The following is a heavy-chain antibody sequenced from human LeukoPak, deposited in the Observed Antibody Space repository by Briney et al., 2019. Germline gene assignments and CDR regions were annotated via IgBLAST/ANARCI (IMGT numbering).Heavy chain of an antibody. CDR1: GGSISSGDYY. V-gene: IGHV4-30-4*01. CDR3: TREYGDDNWFDP. J-gene: IGHJ5*02. CDR2: IYYSGST. D-gene: IGHD4-17*01. Sequence: PSETLSLTCTVSGGSISSGDYYWSWIRQPPGKGLEWIGYIYYSGSTYYNPSLKSRVIMSVDTSKNQFSLKLSSVTAADTVVYYCTREYGDDNWFDPWGQGTLVTVSS.